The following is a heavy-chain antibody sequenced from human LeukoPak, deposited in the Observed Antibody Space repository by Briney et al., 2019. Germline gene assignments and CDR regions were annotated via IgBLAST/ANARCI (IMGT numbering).Heavy chain of an antibody. CDR3: ARGMWELLRGAFDF. Sequence: SQTLSLTCAISGDSVSSNGAAWNWIRQSPSRGLEWLGRTYYRSKWYNEYAVSVKSRTTINPDTSKNQFSLQLNSVTPEDTAVYYCARGMWELLRGAFDFWGQGTMVTVSS. J-gene: IGHJ3*01. CDR2: TYYRSKWYN. V-gene: IGHV6-1*01. CDR1: GDSVSSNGAA. D-gene: IGHD1-26*01.